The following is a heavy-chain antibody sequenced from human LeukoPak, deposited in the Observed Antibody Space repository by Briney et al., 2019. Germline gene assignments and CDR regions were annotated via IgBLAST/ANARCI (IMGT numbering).Heavy chain of an antibody. Sequence: PGGSLRLSCAASGFTFSSYEMNWVRQAPGKGLEWVSYISSSGSTIYYADSVKGRFTISRDNAKNSLYLQMNSLRAEDTAVYYCARTYSGYDHPFYYYYYMDVWGKGTTVTISS. V-gene: IGHV3-48*03. CDR2: ISSSGSTI. D-gene: IGHD5-12*01. J-gene: IGHJ6*03. CDR3: ARTYSGYDHPFYYYYYMDV. CDR1: GFTFSSYE.